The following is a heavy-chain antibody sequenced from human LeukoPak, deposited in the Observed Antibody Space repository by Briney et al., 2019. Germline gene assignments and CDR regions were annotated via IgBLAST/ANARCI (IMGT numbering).Heavy chain of an antibody. V-gene: IGHV7-4-1*02. D-gene: IGHD6-6*01. Sequence: ASVKVSCKASGYTFTDYYIHWVRQAPGQGLEWMGWINTNTGNPTYAQGFTGRFVFSLDTSVSTAYLQISSLKAEDTAVYYCAREVVRFDYWGQGTLVAVSS. J-gene: IGHJ4*02. CDR1: GYTFTDYY. CDR3: AREVVRFDY. CDR2: INTNTGNP.